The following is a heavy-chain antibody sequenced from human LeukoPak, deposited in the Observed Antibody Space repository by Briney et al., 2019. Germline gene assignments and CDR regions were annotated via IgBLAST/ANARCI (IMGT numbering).Heavy chain of an antibody. J-gene: IGHJ4*02. CDR3: ARVYYDSSGYYTDPFDY. D-gene: IGHD3-22*01. Sequence: ASVKVSCKASGYTFTRYYMHWVRQAPGQGLEWMGWINPNSGGTYYAQKFQGRVTMTRDTSITTAYMELSRLRSDDTAVYYCARVYYDSSGYYTDPFDYWGQGTLVTVSS. V-gene: IGHV1-2*02. CDR2: INPNSGGT. CDR1: GYTFTRYY.